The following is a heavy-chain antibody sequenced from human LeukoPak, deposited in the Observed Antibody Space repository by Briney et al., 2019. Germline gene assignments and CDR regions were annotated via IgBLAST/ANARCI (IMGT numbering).Heavy chain of an antibody. J-gene: IGHJ4*02. D-gene: IGHD3-10*01. CDR3: TRDRYGSGSYYRV. Sequence: SVKVSCKASGGTFSTFSSYGISWVRQAPGQGLEWMGGIIPLFGTAIYAQRFQGRVTITADESANTAYMELSSLRSEDTAMYYCTRDRYGSGSYYRVWGQGTLVTVSS. CDR1: GGTFSTFSSYG. V-gene: IGHV1-69*13. CDR2: IIPLFGTA.